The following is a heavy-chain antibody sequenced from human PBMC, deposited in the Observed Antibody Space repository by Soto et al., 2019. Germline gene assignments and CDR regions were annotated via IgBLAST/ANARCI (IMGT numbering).Heavy chain of an antibody. Sequence: QLQLQESRPGLVKPSETLSLTCSVSGASLSSSNDWWGWVRQHPGKGPQWIASIYHSGATYYNPPLECRVTISVDTAKNQFSLKLTSVPAADTAVYYCTRLMGSSFFTYRGQGTLAIVSS. CDR1: GASLSSSNDW. CDR3: TRLMGSSFFTY. CDR2: IYHSGAT. V-gene: IGHV4-39*01. J-gene: IGHJ1*01. D-gene: IGHD6-6*01.